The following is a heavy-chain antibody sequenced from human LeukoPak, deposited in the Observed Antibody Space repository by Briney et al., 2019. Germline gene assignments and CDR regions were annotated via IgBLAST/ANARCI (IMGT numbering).Heavy chain of an antibody. CDR1: GGSFSGYY. V-gene: IGHV4-34*01. CDR2: INHSGST. D-gene: IGHD6-6*01. CDR3: ARGPGLNIAARTTTDY. Sequence: SGTLSLTCAVYGGSFSGYYWSWIRQPPGKGLEWIGEINHSGSTNYNPSLKSRVTISVDTSKNQFSLKLSSVTAADTAVYYCARGPGLNIAARTTTDYWGQGTLGTVSS. J-gene: IGHJ4*02.